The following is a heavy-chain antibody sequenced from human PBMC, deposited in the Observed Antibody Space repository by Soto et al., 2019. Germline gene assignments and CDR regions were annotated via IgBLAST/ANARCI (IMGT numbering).Heavy chain of an antibody. CDR1: GYTFTGYY. D-gene: IGHD4-17*01. CDR3: ARDSQLGDYVKGWFDP. J-gene: IGHJ5*02. V-gene: IGHV1-2*04. Sequence: ASVKVSCKASGYTFTGYYMHWVRQAPGQGLEWMGWINPNSGGTDYAQKFQGWVTMTRDTSISTAYMELSRLRSDDTAVYYCARDSQLGDYVKGWFDPWGQGTLVTVSS. CDR2: INPNSGGT.